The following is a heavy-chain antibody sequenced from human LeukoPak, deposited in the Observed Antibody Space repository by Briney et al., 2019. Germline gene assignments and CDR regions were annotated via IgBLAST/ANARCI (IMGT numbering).Heavy chain of an antibody. J-gene: IGHJ4*02. CDR1: GGTFSSYA. CDR2: IIPIFGTA. Sequence: SVKVSRKASGGTFSSYAISWVRQAPGQGLEWMGGIIPIFGTANYAQKFQGRVTITADESTSTAYMELSSLRSEDTAVYYCARGSGGITIFGVVINRFDYWGQGTLVTVSS. V-gene: IGHV1-69*01. D-gene: IGHD3-3*01. CDR3: ARGSGGITIFGVVINRFDY.